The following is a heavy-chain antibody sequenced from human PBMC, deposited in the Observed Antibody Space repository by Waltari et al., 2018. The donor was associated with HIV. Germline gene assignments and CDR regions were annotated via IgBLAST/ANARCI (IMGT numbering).Heavy chain of an antibody. V-gene: IGHV3-20*04. CDR2: IDWNGGST. Sequence: EEQLVASGGGVVRPGGSLSLSCVASGFTFDDYGMSWVREAPGKGLEWVSGIDWNGGSTGYADSVKGRFSISRDNAKNSLYLQMNSLRAEDTALYYCARDYGSGSYYNYWGQGTLVTVSS. CDR1: GFTFDDYG. CDR3: ARDYGSGSYYNY. D-gene: IGHD3-10*01. J-gene: IGHJ4*02.